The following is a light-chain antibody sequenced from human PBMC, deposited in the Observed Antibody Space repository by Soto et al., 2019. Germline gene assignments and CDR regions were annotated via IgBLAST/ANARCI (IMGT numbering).Light chain of an antibody. CDR2: DAS. V-gene: IGKV3-11*01. Sequence: EIVMTQSPATLSVSPGERATLSCMASQSVSSNLAWYQQKPGQAPRLLIYDASNRATGIPARFSGSGSGTDFTLTISSLEPEDFAVYYCQQRSNWPPWTFGQGTKVDI. CDR3: QQRSNWPPWT. CDR1: QSVSSN. J-gene: IGKJ1*01.